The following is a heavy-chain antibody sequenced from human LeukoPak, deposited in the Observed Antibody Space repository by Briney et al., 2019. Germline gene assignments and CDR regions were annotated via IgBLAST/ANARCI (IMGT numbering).Heavy chain of an antibody. V-gene: IGHV3-9*01. CDR2: ISWNSGSI. Sequence: GGSLRLSCAASGFTFDDYAMHWGRQAPGKGLEWVSGISWNSGSIGYADSVKGRFTISRDNAKNSLYLQMNSLRAEDTALYYCAKAYNLLGFDYWGQGTLVTVSS. J-gene: IGHJ4*02. D-gene: IGHD1-20*01. CDR1: GFTFDDYA. CDR3: AKAYNLLGFDY.